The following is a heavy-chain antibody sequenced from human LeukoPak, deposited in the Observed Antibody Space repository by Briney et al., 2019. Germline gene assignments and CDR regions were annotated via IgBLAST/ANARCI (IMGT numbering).Heavy chain of an antibody. CDR2: ISGSGGST. CDR3: AKDAYYDILTGYYDY. D-gene: IGHD3-9*01. J-gene: IGHJ4*02. Sequence: GGSLRLSCAASGSTFSSYAMSWVRQAPGKGLEWVSAISGSGGSTYYADSVKGRFTISRDNSKNTLYLQMNSLRAEDTAVYYCAKDAYYDILTGYYDYWGQGTLVTVSS. CDR1: GSTFSSYA. V-gene: IGHV3-23*01.